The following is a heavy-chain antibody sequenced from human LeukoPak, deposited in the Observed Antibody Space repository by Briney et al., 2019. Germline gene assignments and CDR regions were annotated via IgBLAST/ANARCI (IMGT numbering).Heavy chain of an antibody. D-gene: IGHD2-2*01. J-gene: IGHJ3*02. CDR2: INAGNGNT. CDR3: ARGYCSSTSCTTYDAFDI. Sequence: ASVKVSCKASGYTFTSYAMHWVRRAPGQRLEWMGWINAGNGNTKYSQEFQGRVTITRDTSASTAYMELSSLRSEDMAVYYCARGYCSSTSCTTYDAFDIWGQGTMVTVSS. CDR1: GYTFTSYA. V-gene: IGHV1-3*03.